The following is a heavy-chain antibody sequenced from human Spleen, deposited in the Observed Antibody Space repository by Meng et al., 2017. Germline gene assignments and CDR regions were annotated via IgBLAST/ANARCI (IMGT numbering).Heavy chain of an antibody. D-gene: IGHD5-18*01. CDR2: ISRSGSTI. Sequence: GESLKISCAASGFIFSSYEMNWVRQAPGKGLEWVSFISRSGSTIHYADSVKGRFTISRHNSKNTLYLQMNSLKTEDTAVYYCARAIPYLDTSLVSSDRDRDAFDIWGQGTMVTVSS. V-gene: IGHV3-48*03. CDR3: ARAIPYLDTSLVSSDRDRDAFDI. CDR1: GFIFSSYE. J-gene: IGHJ3*02.